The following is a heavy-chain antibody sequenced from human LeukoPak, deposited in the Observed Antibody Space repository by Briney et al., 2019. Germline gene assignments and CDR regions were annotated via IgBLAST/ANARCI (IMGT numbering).Heavy chain of an antibody. J-gene: IGHJ4*02. Sequence: PGGSLRLSCVASGFSFDDYTMHWVRQAPGRGLEWVSFISWDSREMFYVDSVKGRFTISRDNAKNSLYLQMNSLRAEDTAVYYCATYGDSDSRGYWGQGTLVTVSS. CDR3: ATYGDSDSRGY. V-gene: IGHV3-43*01. CDR2: ISWDSREM. CDR1: GFSFDDYT. D-gene: IGHD4-17*01.